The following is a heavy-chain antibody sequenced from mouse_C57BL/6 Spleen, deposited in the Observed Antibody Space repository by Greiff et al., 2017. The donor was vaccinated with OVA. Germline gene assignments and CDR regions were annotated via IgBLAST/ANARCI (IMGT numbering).Heavy chain of an antibody. CDR1: GYTFTSYW. V-gene: IGHV1-72*01. CDR2: IDPNSGGT. Sequence: VQRVESGAELVKPGASVKLSCKASGYTFTSYWMHWVKQRPGRGLEWIGRIDPNSGGTKYNEKFKSKATLTVDKPSSTAYMQLSSLTSEDSAVYYCARNYGSQYYFDYWGQGTTLTVSS. D-gene: IGHD1-1*01. J-gene: IGHJ2*01. CDR3: ARNYGSQYYFDY.